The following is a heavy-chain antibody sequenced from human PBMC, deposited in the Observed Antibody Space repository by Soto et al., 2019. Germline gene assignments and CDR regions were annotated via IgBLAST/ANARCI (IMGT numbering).Heavy chain of an antibody. J-gene: IGHJ1*01. V-gene: IGHV3-23*01. Sequence: GSXRLSCGSSGFTFTNFDMSWVRQAPGKGLEWVSGISTSGGTTYYADSVKGRFTSSRDNSKNTLYLQMTSLRAEDTAVYYCATGTAAPAHWGQGTLVTVYS. D-gene: IGHD6-13*01. CDR1: GFTFTNFD. CDR2: ISTSGGTT. CDR3: ATGTAAPAH.